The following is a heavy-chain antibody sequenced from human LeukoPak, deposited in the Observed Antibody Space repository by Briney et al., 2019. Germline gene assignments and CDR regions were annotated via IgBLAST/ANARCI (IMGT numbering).Heavy chain of an antibody. CDR3: AKAYDSDYYLDS. CDR2: ISGSGDIT. D-gene: IGHD3-22*01. V-gene: IGHV3-23*01. CDR1: GFTFSSSA. Sequence: GGSLRLSCAASGFTFSSSAMSWVRQAPGKGLEWVSSISGSGDITYYVDSVKGRFTISRGSSKNTLYLQMNSLRAEDTAVYYCAKAYDSDYYLDSWGQGTLVTVSS. J-gene: IGHJ4*02.